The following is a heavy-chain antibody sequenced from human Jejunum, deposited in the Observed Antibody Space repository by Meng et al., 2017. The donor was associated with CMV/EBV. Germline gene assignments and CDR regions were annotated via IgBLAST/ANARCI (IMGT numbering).Heavy chain of an antibody. CDR2: TYTGGST. Sequence: VFAVIISYGSWVRQATGKGREWVSVTYTGGSTFYSTSVKGRFTVSRDSFNNTLSLQMNSLRDEDTALYYCVRHMYNFGVVTAIENWGQGTQVTVSS. J-gene: IGHJ4*02. D-gene: IGHD2-21*02. V-gene: IGHV3-53*01. CDR1: VFAVIISY. CDR3: VRHMYNFGVVTAIEN.